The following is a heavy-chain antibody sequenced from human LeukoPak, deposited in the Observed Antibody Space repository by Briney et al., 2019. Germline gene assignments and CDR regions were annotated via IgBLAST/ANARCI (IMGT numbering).Heavy chain of an antibody. CDR3: AKDPCGGDCYWDAFDI. CDR2: ISGSGGST. CDR1: GFTFSSYA. D-gene: IGHD2-21*01. J-gene: IGHJ3*02. Sequence: PGGSLRLSCAASGFTFSSYAMSWVRQAPGKGLEWVSGISGSGGSTYYADSVKGRFTISRDSSKITLYLQMNSLRAEDTAVYYCAKDPCGGDCYWDAFDIWGQGTMVTVSS. V-gene: IGHV3-23*01.